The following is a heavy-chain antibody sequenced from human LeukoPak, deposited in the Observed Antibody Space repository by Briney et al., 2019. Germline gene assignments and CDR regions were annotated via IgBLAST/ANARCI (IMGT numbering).Heavy chain of an antibody. V-gene: IGHV1-18*04. J-gene: IGHJ4*02. Sequence: ASVKVSCKASGYTFTGYYMHWVRQAPGQGLEWMGWISASNGDTHYSEKFQDRITVTTDTSTSTAYMELRSLVSDDTAVYYCAKVDIVVVPAAMRGYSSSWYARYFDYWGQGTLVTVSS. CDR3: AKVDIVVVPAAMRGYSSSWYARYFDY. D-gene: IGHD2-2*03. CDR2: ISASNGDT. CDR1: GYTFTGYY.